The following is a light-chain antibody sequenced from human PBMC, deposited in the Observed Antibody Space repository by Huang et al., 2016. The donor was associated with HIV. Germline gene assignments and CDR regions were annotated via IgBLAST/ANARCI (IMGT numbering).Light chain of an antibody. J-gene: IGKJ4*02. Sequence: IQLDQSPSSLSAFVGDRVDISCRSNYHMSRFLNWYHQKPGKAPRLLIYGASSLQSDGQSRFRCSGFGTEFTLTISGRQPEDLGTYYCQESYSAPVTSFGGGTRLEIK. CDR1: YHMSRF. CDR3: QESYSAPVTS. V-gene: IGKV1-39*01. CDR2: GAS.